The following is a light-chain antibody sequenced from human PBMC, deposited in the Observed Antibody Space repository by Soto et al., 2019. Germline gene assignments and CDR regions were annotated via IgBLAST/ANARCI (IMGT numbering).Light chain of an antibody. CDR2: GAS. V-gene: IGKV3-20*01. CDR1: QSVSSSY. CDR3: QHYGRSPIT. Sequence: EIVLTQSPGTLSLSPGERATLCCRASQSVSSSYLAWYQHKPGQAPRLLIYGASSRATGIPDRFSGSGSGTDFTLTISRLEPEDFALYYCQHYGRSPITFGQGTKVDIK. J-gene: IGKJ1*01.